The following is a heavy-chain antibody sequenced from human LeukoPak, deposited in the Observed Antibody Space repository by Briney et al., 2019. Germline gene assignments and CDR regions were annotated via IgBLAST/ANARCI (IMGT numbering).Heavy chain of an antibody. V-gene: IGHV4-4*07. Sequence: SETLSLTCTVSGGSISSYYWSWIRQPAGKGLEWIGRIYTSGSTNYNPSLKSRVTKSVDTSKNQFSLKLSSVTAADTAVYYCAREPLPMYCSGGSCYSRHYYYGMDVWGQGTTVTVSS. CDR2: IYTSGST. CDR1: GGSISSYY. CDR3: AREPLPMYCSGGSCYSRHYYYGMDV. D-gene: IGHD2-15*01. J-gene: IGHJ6*02.